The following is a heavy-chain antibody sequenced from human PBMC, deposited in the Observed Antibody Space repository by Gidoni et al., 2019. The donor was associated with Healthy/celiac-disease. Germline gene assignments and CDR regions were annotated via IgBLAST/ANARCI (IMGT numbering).Heavy chain of an antibody. CDR3: ARGGGYYFYYGMDV. V-gene: IGHV4-34*01. CDR2: INRSGST. CDR1: GGSLSGYY. J-gene: IGHJ6*02. D-gene: IGHD5-12*01. Sequence: QVQLQQWGAGLLKPSETLSLTCEVHGGSLSGYYWSWIRQPPGKGLEWIGEINRSGSTNYNPSLKRRVTISVDTSNNQFSLKLSFVTAADTAVYYCARGGGYYFYYGMDVWGQGTTVTVSS.